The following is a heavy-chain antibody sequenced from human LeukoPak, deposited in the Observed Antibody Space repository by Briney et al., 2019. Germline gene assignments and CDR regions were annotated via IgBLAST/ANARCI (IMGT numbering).Heavy chain of an antibody. V-gene: IGHV3-33*01. CDR1: GFTFSSYG. Sequence: GGSLRLSCAASGFTFSSYGMQWVRQAPGKGLEWVAVIWYDGSNKYYADSVKGRFTISRDNSKNTLYLQMNSLRAEDTAVYYCARDQVGDTLTGTYYFDYWGQGTLVTVSS. CDR3: ARDQVGDTLTGTYYFDY. J-gene: IGHJ4*02. CDR2: IWYDGSNK. D-gene: IGHD3-9*01.